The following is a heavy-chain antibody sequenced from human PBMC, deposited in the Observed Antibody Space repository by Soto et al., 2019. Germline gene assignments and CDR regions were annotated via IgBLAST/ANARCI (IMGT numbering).Heavy chain of an antibody. Sequence: EVQLLESGGGLVQPEGSLRLSCAASGFSFSSYAMSWVRQAPGKGLEWVSAIRGSGDSTYYADSVKGRFTISRDNSKNTLYLQMNSLRAEDTAVYYCAKMGGVGAATPLRCWGQGTLVTVSS. V-gene: IGHV3-23*01. CDR1: GFSFSSYA. CDR3: AKMGGVGAATPLRC. J-gene: IGHJ4*02. CDR2: IRGSGDST. D-gene: IGHD1-26*01.